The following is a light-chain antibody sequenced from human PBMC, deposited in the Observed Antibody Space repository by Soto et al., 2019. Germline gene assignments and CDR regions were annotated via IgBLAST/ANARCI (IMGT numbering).Light chain of an antibody. CDR1: QSVSSSY. CDR3: QQYGSSLGYT. J-gene: IGKJ2*01. CDR2: GAT. V-gene: IGKV3-20*01. Sequence: ENVLTQSPGTLSLSPGERATLSCRASQSVSSSYLVWYQQKPGQAPRLLIYGATSRATGIPDRFSGSGSGTDFTLTISSLEPEDFAVYYCQQYGSSLGYTFGQGTKLEIK.